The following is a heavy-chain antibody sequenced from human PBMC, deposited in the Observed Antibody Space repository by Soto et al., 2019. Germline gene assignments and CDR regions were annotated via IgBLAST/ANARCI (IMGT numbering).Heavy chain of an antibody. CDR2: INHSGST. D-gene: IGHD3-3*01. CDR3: ASWEWHLVNVDYYDYGNDV. J-gene: IGHJ6*02. CDR1: CWSFSGYH. V-gene: IGHV4-34*01. Sequence: SDTLSLTYAVYCWSFSGYHWSWFRQPPGKGLEWIGEINHSGSTNYNPSLKSRVTISVDTSQNQFSLKLSSVTGADTAVYYCASWEWHLVNVDYYDYGNDVWGQGTTVTVSS.